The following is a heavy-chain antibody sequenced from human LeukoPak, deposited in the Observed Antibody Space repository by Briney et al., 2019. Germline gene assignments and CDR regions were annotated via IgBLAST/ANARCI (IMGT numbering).Heavy chain of an antibody. CDR3: AKCVGQYYYYYMDV. CDR2: ISTDGSST. Sequence: GGSLRLSCEDSEFTFSSYWMHWVRQAPGKGLVWVSRISTDGSSTSYADSVKGRFTISRDNSKNTLYLQMNSLRAEDTAVYYCAKCVGQYYYYYMDVWGKGTTVTVSS. V-gene: IGHV3-74*01. D-gene: IGHD3-16*01. CDR1: EFTFSSYW. J-gene: IGHJ6*03.